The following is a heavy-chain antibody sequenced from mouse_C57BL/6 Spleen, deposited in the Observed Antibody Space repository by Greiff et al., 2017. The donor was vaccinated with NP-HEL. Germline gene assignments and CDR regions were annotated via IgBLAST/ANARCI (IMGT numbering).Heavy chain of an antibody. J-gene: IGHJ4*01. V-gene: IGHV1-22*01. D-gene: IGHD2-3*01. CDR2: INPNNGGT. CDR3: ARCHDGYPYYYAMDY. Sequence: EVQLKESGPELVKPGASVKMSCKASGYTFTDYNMHWVKQSHGKSLEWIGYINPNNGGTSYNQKFKGKATLTVNKSSSTAYMELRSLTSEDSAVYDCARCHDGYPYYYAMDYWGQGTSVTVSS. CDR1: GYTFTDYN.